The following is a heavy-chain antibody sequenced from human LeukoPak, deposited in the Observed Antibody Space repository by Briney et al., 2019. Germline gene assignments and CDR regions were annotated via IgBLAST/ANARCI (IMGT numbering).Heavy chain of an antibody. Sequence: GGSLRLSCAASAFTFSSYGMHWVRQAPGKGLVWVSRINSDGSYTSYADSVKGRFTISRDNAKNTLYLQMSSLRAEDTGVYYCARVNYFDSWGQGTLVTVSS. J-gene: IGHJ4*02. CDR2: INSDGSYT. CDR1: AFTFSSYG. V-gene: IGHV3-74*01. CDR3: ARVNYFDS.